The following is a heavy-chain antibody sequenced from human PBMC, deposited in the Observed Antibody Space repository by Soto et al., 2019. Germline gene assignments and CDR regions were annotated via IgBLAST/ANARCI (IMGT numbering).Heavy chain of an antibody. CDR3: ASSRITMVTYGMDV. CDR1: GYTFTSYA. V-gene: IGHV1-3*01. CDR2: INAGNGNT. D-gene: IGHD3-10*01. Sequence: ASVKVSFKASGYTFTSYAMHWVRQAPGQRLEWMGWINAGNGNTKYSQKFQGRVTITRDTSASTAYMELSSLRSEDTAVYYCASSRITMVTYGMDVWGQGTTVTVSS. J-gene: IGHJ6*02.